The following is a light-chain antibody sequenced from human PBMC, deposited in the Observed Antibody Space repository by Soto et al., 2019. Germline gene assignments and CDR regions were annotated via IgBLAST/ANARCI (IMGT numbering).Light chain of an antibody. CDR3: QRYDDAPLT. Sequence: DIQMTQSPSSLSASVGDRVTMTCRASQDIANYVVWYQQQPGKAPNLLIYAASTLHSGVPSRFSGSGSGTEFTLTISSLQPEDVGTYYCQRYDDAPLTFGGGTKVEIK. V-gene: IGKV1-27*01. J-gene: IGKJ4*01. CDR2: AAS. CDR1: QDIANY.